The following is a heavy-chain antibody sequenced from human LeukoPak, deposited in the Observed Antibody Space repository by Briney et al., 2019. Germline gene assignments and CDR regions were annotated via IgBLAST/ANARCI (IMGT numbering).Heavy chain of an antibody. Sequence: PGGSLRLSCAAPGFTFSSYAMHWVRQAPGKGLEWVAVISYDGSNKYYADSVKGRFTISRDNSKNTLYLQMNSLRAEDTAVNYCARDRTAALDYWGQGTLVTVSS. D-gene: IGHD6-13*01. CDR1: GFTFSSYA. CDR3: ARDRTAALDY. J-gene: IGHJ4*02. CDR2: ISYDGSNK. V-gene: IGHV3-30-3*01.